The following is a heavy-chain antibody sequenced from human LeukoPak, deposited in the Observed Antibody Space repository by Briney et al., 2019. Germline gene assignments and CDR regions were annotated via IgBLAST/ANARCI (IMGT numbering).Heavy chain of an antibody. CDR3: AREWYYYDSSGLTIDI. CDR1: GGSFSGYY. D-gene: IGHD3-22*01. CDR2: INHSGST. V-gene: IGHV4-34*01. Sequence: SETLSLTCAVYGGSFSGYYWSWIRQPPGKGLEWIGEINHSGSTNYNPSLKSRVTISADTSKNQFSLKLSSVTAADTAVYYCAREWYYYDSSGLTIDIWGQGTMVTVSS. J-gene: IGHJ3*02.